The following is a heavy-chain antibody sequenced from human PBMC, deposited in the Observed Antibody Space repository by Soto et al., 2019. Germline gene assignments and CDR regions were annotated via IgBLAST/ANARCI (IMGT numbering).Heavy chain of an antibody. CDR1: GYTFTGYY. V-gene: IGHV1-2*04. Sequence: ASVKVSCKASGYTFTGYYMHWVRQAPGQGLEWMGWINPNSGGTNYAQKFQGWVTMTRDTSISTAYMELSRLRSDDTAVYYCARACSGGSCYSDYYYGMDVWGQGTTVTVSS. CDR3: ARACSGGSCYSDYYYGMDV. CDR2: INPNSGGT. D-gene: IGHD2-15*01. J-gene: IGHJ6*02.